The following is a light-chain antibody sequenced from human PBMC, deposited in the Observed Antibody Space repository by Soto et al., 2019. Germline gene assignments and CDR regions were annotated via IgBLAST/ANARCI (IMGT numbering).Light chain of an antibody. CDR1: SSDVGGYNF. V-gene: IGLV2-8*01. CDR3: SSYAGSSSMV. Sequence: QSALTQPPSASGSPGQSVTISCTGTSSDVGGYNFVSWYQQHPGKAPKLMIFEVSKQPSGVPDRFSVSKSGNTASLTVSGLQGEDEADYDCSSYAGSSSMVFGGGTKLTVL. J-gene: IGLJ2*01. CDR2: EVS.